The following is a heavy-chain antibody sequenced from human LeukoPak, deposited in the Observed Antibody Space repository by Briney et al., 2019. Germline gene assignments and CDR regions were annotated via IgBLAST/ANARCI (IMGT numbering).Heavy chain of an antibody. CDR2: IYYSGSN. CDR3: ANMGYSYAPGLFDP. V-gene: IGHV4-39*07. D-gene: IGHD5-18*01. Sequence: SETLSLTCTVSGGSISSSGYYWGWIRQTPGKGLEWIGSIYYSGSNYHNPSLKSRVSMSVDASKNQFSLKLSSVTAADTAVYYCANMGYSYAPGLFDPWGQGTLVTVSS. CDR1: GGSISSSGYY. J-gene: IGHJ5*02.